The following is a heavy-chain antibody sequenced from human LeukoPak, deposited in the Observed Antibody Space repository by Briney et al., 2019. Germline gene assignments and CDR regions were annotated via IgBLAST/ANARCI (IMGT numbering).Heavy chain of an antibody. CDR2: TYYRSKWYN. J-gene: IGHJ4*02. Sequence: SQTLSLTCGISGDSVSSNSAAWNWTRQSPSRGLEWLGRTYYRSKWYNEYAVFVKSRITIKSDTSKNQFSLQLNSVTPEDTAVYYCARDVDTAMLYWGQGTLVTVSS. CDR3: ARDVDTAMLY. D-gene: IGHD5-18*01. V-gene: IGHV6-1*01. CDR1: GDSVSSNSAA.